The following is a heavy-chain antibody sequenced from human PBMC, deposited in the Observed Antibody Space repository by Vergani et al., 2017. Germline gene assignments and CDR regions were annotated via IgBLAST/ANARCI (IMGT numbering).Heavy chain of an antibody. CDR1: GFSFTSSW. J-gene: IGHJ5*02. V-gene: IGHV5-51*01. CDR2: IYPGDSET. D-gene: IGHD1-26*01. Sequence: EEQLIQSGPEVRKPGDSLRISCKGSGFSFTSSWIGWVRQRPGKDLEWMGIIYPGDSETRYSTSFQGQVTISADRSKSTTYLQWASLKASDTAVYYCARRQYIGSWVASYFDPWGQGTRVTVSS. CDR3: ARRQYIGSWVASYFDP.